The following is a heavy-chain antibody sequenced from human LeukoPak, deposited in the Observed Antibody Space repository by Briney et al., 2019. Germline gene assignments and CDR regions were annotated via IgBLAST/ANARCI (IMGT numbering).Heavy chain of an antibody. CDR1: GFTFSSYE. V-gene: IGHV3-48*03. J-gene: IGHJ4*02. CDR3: ARGLDYGDYFDY. CDR2: ISSSGSTI. D-gene: IGHD4-17*01. Sequence: QPGGSLRLYCAASGFTFSSYEMNWVRQAPGKGLEWVSYISSSGSTIYYADSVKGRFTISRDNAKNSLYLQMNSLRAEDTAVYYCARGLDYGDYFDYWGQGTLVTVSS.